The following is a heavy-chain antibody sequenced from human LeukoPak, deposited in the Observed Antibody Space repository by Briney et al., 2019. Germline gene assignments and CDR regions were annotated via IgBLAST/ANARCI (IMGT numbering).Heavy chain of an antibody. CDR2: INAGNGNT. V-gene: IGHV1-3*01. D-gene: IGHD3-10*01. CDR3: ARDISGSYYYDY. J-gene: IGHJ4*02. Sequence: ASVKVSCKASGYTFTSYAMHWVHQAPGQRLEWMGWINAGNGNTKYSQKFQGRVTITRDTSASTAYMELSSLRSEDTAVYYCARDISGSYYYDYWGQGTLVTVSS. CDR1: GYTFTSYA.